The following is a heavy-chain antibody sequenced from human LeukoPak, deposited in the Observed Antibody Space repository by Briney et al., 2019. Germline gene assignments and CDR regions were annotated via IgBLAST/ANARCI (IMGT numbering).Heavy chain of an antibody. Sequence: SETLSLTCTVSGGSISSYYWSWIRQPPGKGLEWIGYIYYSGSTNYNPSLKSRVTISVDTSKNQFSLKLGSVTAADTAVYYCARAPYSYGFVLDYWGQGTLVTVSS. D-gene: IGHD5-18*01. CDR1: GGSISSYY. V-gene: IGHV4-59*01. CDR3: ARAPYSYGFVLDY. J-gene: IGHJ4*02. CDR2: IYYSGST.